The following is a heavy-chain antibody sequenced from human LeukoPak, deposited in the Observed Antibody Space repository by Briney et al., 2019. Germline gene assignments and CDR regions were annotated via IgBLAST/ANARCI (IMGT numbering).Heavy chain of an antibody. Sequence: GASVKVSCKASGYTFTGYYMHWVRQAPGQGLEWMGWINPNSGGTNYAQKFQGRVTVTRDTSISTAYMELSRLTSDDTAVYYCARFDTDDAFDIWGQGTMVTVSS. V-gene: IGHV1-2*02. CDR1: GYTFTGYY. CDR3: ARFDTDDAFDI. D-gene: IGHD2-2*02. CDR2: INPNSGGT. J-gene: IGHJ3*02.